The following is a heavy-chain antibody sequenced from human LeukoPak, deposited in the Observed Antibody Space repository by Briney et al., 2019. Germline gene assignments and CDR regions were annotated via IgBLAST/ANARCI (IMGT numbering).Heavy chain of an antibody. CDR2: IYYSGTS. CDR1: GDSINTYY. CDR3: VRGRDAYSD. J-gene: IGHJ4*02. D-gene: IGHD5-24*01. V-gene: IGHV4-59*01. Sequence: PSETLSLTCTVSGDSINTYYGSWIRQPPGKGLERIGYIYYSGTSYYNPSLKSRLTMSLDTPKNQFSLKLSSVSAADTAMYYCVRGRDAYSDWGQGTLVTVSS.